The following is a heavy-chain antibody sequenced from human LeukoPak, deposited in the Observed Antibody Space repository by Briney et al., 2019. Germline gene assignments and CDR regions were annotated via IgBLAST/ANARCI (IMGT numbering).Heavy chain of an antibody. Sequence: GRSLRLSCAASGFTFSGYGMHWVRQAPGKGLEWVAVIWYDGSNKYYADSVKGRFTISRDNSKNTLYLQMNSLRAEDTAVYYCARDGSPRSLGVAHPHYYYYYYMDVWGKGTTVTVSS. D-gene: IGHD3-3*01. CDR3: ARDGSPRSLGVAHPHYYYYYYMDV. CDR1: GFTFSGYG. J-gene: IGHJ6*03. V-gene: IGHV3-33*01. CDR2: IWYDGSNK.